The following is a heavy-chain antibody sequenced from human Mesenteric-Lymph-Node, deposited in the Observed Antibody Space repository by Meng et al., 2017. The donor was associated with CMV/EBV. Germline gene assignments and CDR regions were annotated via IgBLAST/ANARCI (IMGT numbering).Heavy chain of an antibody. J-gene: IGHJ3*02. CDR2: INSDGSST. V-gene: IGHV3-74*01. CDR3: VGDYDNAFDI. CDR1: GFTFSSYW. Sequence: GESLKISCAASGFTFSSYWMHWVRQAPGKGLVWVSRINSDGSSTSYADSVKGRFTISRDNAKNTLYLQMNSLRDEDTALYYCVGDYDNAFDIWGQGTMVTVSS. D-gene: IGHD3-16*01.